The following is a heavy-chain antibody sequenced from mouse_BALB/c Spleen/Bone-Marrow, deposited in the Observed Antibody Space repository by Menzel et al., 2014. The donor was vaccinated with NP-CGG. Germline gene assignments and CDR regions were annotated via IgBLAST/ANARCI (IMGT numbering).Heavy chain of an antibody. V-gene: IGHV2-4*02. D-gene: IGHD2-4*01. CDR2: IWSGGST. CDR3: ARRYDYDGAWFAY. J-gene: IGHJ3*01. Sequence: QVQLQQSGPGLVQPSQSLSITCTVSGFSLTSYGVHWVRRPPGKGLEWLGVIWSGGSTDYNAAFISRLSISKDNSKSQVFFKMNSLQADDTAIYYCARRYDYDGAWFAYWGQGTLVTVSA. CDR1: GFSLTSYG.